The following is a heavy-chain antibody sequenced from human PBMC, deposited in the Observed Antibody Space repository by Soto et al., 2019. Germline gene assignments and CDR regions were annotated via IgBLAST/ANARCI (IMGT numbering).Heavy chain of an antibody. D-gene: IGHD4-17*01. Sequence: QITLKESGPTLVKPTQTLTLTCTFSGFSLSTSGVGVGWIRQPPGKALEWLALIYWDDDKRYSPSLKSRLTTTKDTSKNQVVLTMTNMDPVDTATYYCAHTRINYGGLDYGFGPVFDYWGQGTLVTVSS. CDR3: AHTRINYGGLDYGFGPVFDY. J-gene: IGHJ4*02. CDR2: IYWDDDK. CDR1: GFSLSTSGVG. V-gene: IGHV2-5*02.